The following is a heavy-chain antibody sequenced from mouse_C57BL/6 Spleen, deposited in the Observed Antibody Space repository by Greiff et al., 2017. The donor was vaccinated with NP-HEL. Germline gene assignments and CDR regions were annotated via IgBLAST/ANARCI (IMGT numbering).Heavy chain of an antibody. V-gene: IGHV5-17*01. J-gene: IGHJ2*01. D-gene: IGHD1-1*01. Sequence: EVKLMESGGGLVKPGGSLKLSCAASGFTFSDYGMHWVRQAPEKGLEWVAYISSGSSTIYYADTVKGRFTISRDNAKNTLFLQMTSLRSEDTAMYYCAREGITTVVADYWGQGTTLTVSS. CDR1: GFTFSDYG. CDR3: AREGITTVVADY. CDR2: ISSGSSTI.